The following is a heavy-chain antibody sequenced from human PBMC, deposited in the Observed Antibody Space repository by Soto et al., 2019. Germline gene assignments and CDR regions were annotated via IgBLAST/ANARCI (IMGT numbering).Heavy chain of an antibody. V-gene: IGHV3-30*18. CDR2: ISYDGSNK. CDR1: GFTFSSYG. CDR3: AKELVVVVPAARSMDV. D-gene: IGHD2-2*01. Sequence: GGSLRLSCAASGFTFSSYGMHWVRQAPGKGLEWVAVISYDGSNKYYADSEKGRFTISRDNSKNTLYLQMNSLRAEDTAVYYCAKELVVVVPAARSMDVWGQGTTVTVSS. J-gene: IGHJ6*02.